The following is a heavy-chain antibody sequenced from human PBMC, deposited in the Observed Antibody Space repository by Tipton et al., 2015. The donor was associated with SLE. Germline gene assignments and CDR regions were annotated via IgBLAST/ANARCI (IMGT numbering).Heavy chain of an antibody. V-gene: IGHV4-39*07. Sequence: TLSLTCTVSGGSITSSSYYWRWIRQPPGKGLEWIGRIYCSGGTNYNPSLKSRVTISVDTSKNQFSLKLNSVTAADTAVYYCARISMAEVGAPDEWGPSTRVSVS. J-gene: IGHJ1*01. CDR3: ARISMAEVGAPDE. D-gene: IGHD1-26*01. CDR1: GGSITSSSYY. CDR2: IYCSGGT.